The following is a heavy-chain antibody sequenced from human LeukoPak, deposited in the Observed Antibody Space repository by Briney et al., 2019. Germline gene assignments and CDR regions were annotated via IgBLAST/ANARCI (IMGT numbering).Heavy chain of an antibody. Sequence: ASVKVSCKASGYSFTSYYMHWVRQAPGQGLEWMGWISAYNDNTNYAQKLQGRVTMTTDISTSTVYMELRSLTSDDTAVYYCARDPHLFWFDPWGQGTLVTVSS. CDR1: GYSFTSYY. CDR3: ARDPHLFWFDP. V-gene: IGHV1-18*04. D-gene: IGHD3-3*02. J-gene: IGHJ5*02. CDR2: ISAYNDNT.